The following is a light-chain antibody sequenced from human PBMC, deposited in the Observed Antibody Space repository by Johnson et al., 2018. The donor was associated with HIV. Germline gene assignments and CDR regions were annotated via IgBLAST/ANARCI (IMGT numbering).Light chain of an antibody. V-gene: IGLV1-51*01. CDR2: DNN. CDR1: SSNIGNNY. Sequence: QSVLTQPPSVSAAPGQKVTISCSGSSSNIGNNYVSWYQQLPGTAPKLLIYDNNKRPSGIPDRFSGSKSGTSATLGITGLQTGDEADYYCGNWDSSLSALYVFGTGTKVTVL. J-gene: IGLJ1*01. CDR3: GNWDSSLSALYV.